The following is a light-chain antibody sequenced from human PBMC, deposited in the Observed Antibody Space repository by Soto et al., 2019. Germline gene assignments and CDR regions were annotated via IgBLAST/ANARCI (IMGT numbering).Light chain of an antibody. CDR1: QSVSSSY. V-gene: IGKV3-20*01. Sequence: EIVLTQSPGTLSLSPGERATLSCRASQSVSSSYLAWYQQKPGQAPRLLIYGASSRATGIPDRFSGSGSGTDFTLTIIRLEPDDFAVYYCQQYGSSPITLGPGTKVDIK. CDR2: GAS. J-gene: IGKJ3*01. CDR3: QQYGSSPIT.